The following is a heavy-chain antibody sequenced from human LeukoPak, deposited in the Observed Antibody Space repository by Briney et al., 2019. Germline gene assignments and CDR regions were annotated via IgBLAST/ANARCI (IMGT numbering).Heavy chain of an antibody. V-gene: IGHV6-1*01. CDR1: GDSVSSNSAA. CDR2: TYYRSKWYN. Sequence: SQTLSLTCAISGDSVSSNSAAWNWIRQSPSRGLEWLGRTYYRSKWYNDYAVSVKSRITINPDTSKNQFSLQLNSVTPEDTAVYYCARGPLDVLIWFGAPYGMDVWGQGTTVTVSS. CDR3: ARGPLDVLIWFGAPYGMDV. J-gene: IGHJ6*02. D-gene: IGHD3-10*01.